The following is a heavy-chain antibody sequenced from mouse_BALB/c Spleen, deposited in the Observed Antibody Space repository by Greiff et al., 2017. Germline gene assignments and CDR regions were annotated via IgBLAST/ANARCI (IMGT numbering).Heavy chain of an antibody. CDR1: GYSFTSYY. J-gene: IGHJ2*01. Sequence: VQLQQSGPELMKPGASVKISCKASGYSFTSYYMHWVKQSHGKSLEWIGYIDPFNGGTSYNQKFKGKATLTVDKSSSTAYMHLSSLTSEDSAVYYCARDGYYFDYWGQGTTLTVSS. V-gene: IGHV1S135*01. CDR3: ARDGYYFDY. CDR2: IDPFNGGT. D-gene: IGHD1-1*01.